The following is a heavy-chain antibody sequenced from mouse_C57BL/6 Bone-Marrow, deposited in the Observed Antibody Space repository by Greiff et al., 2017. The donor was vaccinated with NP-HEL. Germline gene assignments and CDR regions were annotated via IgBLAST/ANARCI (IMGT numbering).Heavy chain of an antibody. CDR1: GYTFTSYW. Sequence: VQLQQPGAELVKPGASVKMSCKASGYTFTSYWITWVKQRPGQGLEWIGDIYPGSGSTNYNEKFKSKATLTVDTSSSTAYMQLSSLTSEDSAVYYCAREDYDYDGGLYFYYWGQGTTLTVSS. V-gene: IGHV1-55*01. D-gene: IGHD2-4*01. CDR3: AREDYDYDGGLYFYY. J-gene: IGHJ2*01. CDR2: IYPGSGST.